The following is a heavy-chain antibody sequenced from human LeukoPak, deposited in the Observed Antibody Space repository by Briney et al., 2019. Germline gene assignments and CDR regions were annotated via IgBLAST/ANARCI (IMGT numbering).Heavy chain of an antibody. J-gene: IGHJ2*01. CDR2: ISGGGENT. CDR1: GFTFTSYA. CDR3: AKPRAMTTGVGRYFDL. V-gene: IGHV3-23*01. D-gene: IGHD1-1*01. Sequence: GGSLRLSCGASGFTFTSYAMSWVRQAPGKGLEWVSAISGGGENTYYGDSVKGRFTISRDNSKNTLYLQMNSLRAEDTATYYCAKPRAMTTGVGRYFDLWGRGTLVTVSS.